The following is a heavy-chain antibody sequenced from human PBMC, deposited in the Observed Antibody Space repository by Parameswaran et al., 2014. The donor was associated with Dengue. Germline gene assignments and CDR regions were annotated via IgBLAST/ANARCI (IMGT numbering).Heavy chain of an antibody. CDR2: ISSSSSYI. Sequence: WIRQPPGKGLEWVSSISSSSSYIYYADSVKGRFTISRDNAKNSLYLQMNSLRAEDTAVYYCARGYDFWSGYYNFDYWGQGTLVTVSS. D-gene: IGHD3-3*01. J-gene: IGHJ4*02. CDR3: ARGYDFWSGYYNFDY. V-gene: IGHV3-21*01.